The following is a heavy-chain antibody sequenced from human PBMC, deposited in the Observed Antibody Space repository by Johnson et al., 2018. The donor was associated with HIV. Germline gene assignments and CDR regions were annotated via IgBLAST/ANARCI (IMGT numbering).Heavy chain of an antibody. J-gene: IGHJ3*01. V-gene: IGHV3-73*01. CDR2: IRSKANSYAT. D-gene: IGHD3-22*01. Sequence: VQLVESGGGVVQPGGSLRLSCKASGFTFSGSAMHWVRQASGKGLEWVGRIRSKANSYATAYAASVKGRFTISRDDSKNTAYLQMNSLKTEDTAVYYCARATYYYDLSGYLTRPRAFDVWGQGTMVTVSS. CDR1: GFTFSGSA. CDR3: ARATYYYDLSGYLTRPRAFDV.